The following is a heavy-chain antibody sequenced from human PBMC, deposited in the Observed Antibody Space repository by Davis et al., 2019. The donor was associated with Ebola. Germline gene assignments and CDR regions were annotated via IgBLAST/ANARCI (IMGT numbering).Heavy chain of an antibody. Sequence: GESLKISCAASGFVFRNYVMSWVRQAPGKGLEWVSTLGTSADTYYADSVKGRFTISRDNSKNTLYPQMNGLRVEDTAIYYSAKDTSNIWFDIWGQGTNVTVSS. CDR1: GFVFRNYV. CDR3: AKDTSNIWFDI. D-gene: IGHD1-26*01. V-gene: IGHV3-23*01. CDR2: LGTSADT. J-gene: IGHJ3*02.